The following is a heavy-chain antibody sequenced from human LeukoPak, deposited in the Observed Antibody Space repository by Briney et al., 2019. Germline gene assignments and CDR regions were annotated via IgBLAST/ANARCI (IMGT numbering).Heavy chain of an antibody. CDR2: IYHSGST. V-gene: IGHV4-30-2*01. Sequence: SQTLSLTCAVSGGSISSGGYSWSWIRQPAGKGLEWIGYIYHSGSTYYNPSLKSRVTISVDRSKNQFSLKLSSVTAADTAVYYCARAQLVNNWFDPWGQGTLATVSS. CDR3: ARAQLVNNWFDP. D-gene: IGHD6-6*01. CDR1: GGSISSGGYS. J-gene: IGHJ5*02.